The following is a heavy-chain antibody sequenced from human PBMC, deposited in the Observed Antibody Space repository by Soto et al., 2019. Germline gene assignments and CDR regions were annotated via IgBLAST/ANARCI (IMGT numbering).Heavy chain of an antibody. CDR1: NVSLSSND. J-gene: IGHJ4*02. V-gene: IGHV4-59*01. CDR2: IYYSGST. Sequence: SETLSLTCTASNVSLSSNDLSWIRQSPGKGLEWIRNIYYSGSTNYNPNLKSRVSRSVDTSKNQLTMKLSSVAAADIGVYFCARSFMVPVDFFDYWGQGTPVTVSS. CDR3: ARSFMVPVDFFDY. D-gene: IGHD3-10*01.